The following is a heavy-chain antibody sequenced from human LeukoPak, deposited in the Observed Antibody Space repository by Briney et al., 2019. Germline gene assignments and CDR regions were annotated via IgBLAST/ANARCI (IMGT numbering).Heavy chain of an antibody. CDR2: SNRDGSGA. Sequence: PGGSLRLSCTASRFTFSGYWMHWVRQAPGKGLVWVSGSNRDGSGASCADSVKGRFTIARDNAKNTLDLQMNSLRGEDMAVYYCARGNRGGLDYWGQGTLVTVSS. V-gene: IGHV3-74*01. D-gene: IGHD2/OR15-2a*01. CDR1: RFTFSGYW. J-gene: IGHJ4*02. CDR3: ARGNRGGLDY.